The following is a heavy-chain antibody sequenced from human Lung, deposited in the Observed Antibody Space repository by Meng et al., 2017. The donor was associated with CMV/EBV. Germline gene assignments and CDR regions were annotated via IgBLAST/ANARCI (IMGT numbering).Heavy chain of an antibody. CDR3: ARGGPVAGKNWFER. CDR2: ISGSGGST. J-gene: IGHJ5*02. CDR1: GLTFSSHP. Sequence: SCVASGLTFSSHPMTWVRQAPGKGLEWVSSISGSGGSTYSADSVQGRFTISRDNSKNTLYLQMSALRDEDTALYYCARGGPVAGKNWFERGGQGTXVTVSS. D-gene: IGHD6-19*01. V-gene: IGHV3-23*01.